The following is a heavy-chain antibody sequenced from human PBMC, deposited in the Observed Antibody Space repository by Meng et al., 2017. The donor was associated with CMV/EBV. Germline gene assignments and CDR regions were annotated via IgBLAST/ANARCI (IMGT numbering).Heavy chain of an antibody. V-gene: IGHV1-69*05. CDR1: GGTFSSYA. J-gene: IGHJ6*02. D-gene: IGHD3-3*01. Sequence: SVKVSCKASGGTFSSYAISWVRQAPGQGLEWMGGIIPIFGTANYAQKFQGRVTITTDESTSTAYMELSSLRSEDTAVYYCARDSGGERITIFGVVIPAQYYYGMDVWGQGTTVTVSS. CDR3: ARDSGGERITIFGVVIPAQYYYGMDV. CDR2: IIPIFGTA.